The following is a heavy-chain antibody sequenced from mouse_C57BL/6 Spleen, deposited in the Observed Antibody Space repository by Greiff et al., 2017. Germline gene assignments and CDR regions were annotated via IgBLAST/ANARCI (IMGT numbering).Heavy chain of an antibody. J-gene: IGHJ2*01. CDR1: GYTFTSYW. V-gene: IGHV1-52*01. CDR2: IDPSDSDT. D-gene: IGHD1-1*01. Sequence: VQLQQPGAELVRPGSSVKLSCKASGYTFTSYWMHWVKQRPIQGLEWIGNIDPSDSDTHYNQKFKDKATLTVDKSSSTAYMQLSSLTSEDSAVYYCARKRTTVVAVEDYFDYWGQGTTLTVSS. CDR3: ARKRTTVVAVEDYFDY.